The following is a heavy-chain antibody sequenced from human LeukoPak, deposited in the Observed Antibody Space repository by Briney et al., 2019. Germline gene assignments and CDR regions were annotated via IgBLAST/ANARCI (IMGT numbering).Heavy chain of an antibody. V-gene: IGHV3-48*04. D-gene: IGHD1-26*01. J-gene: IGHJ3*02. CDR1: GFTFSSYA. CDR3: ARGVRGLYSGSYYAFDI. Sequence: GGSLRLSCAASGFTFSSYAMNWVRQAPGKGLEWVSYISSSRSTIYYADSVKGRFTISRDNAKNSLYLQMNSLRAEDTAVYYCARGVRGLYSGSYYAFDIWGQGTMVTVSS. CDR2: ISSSRSTI.